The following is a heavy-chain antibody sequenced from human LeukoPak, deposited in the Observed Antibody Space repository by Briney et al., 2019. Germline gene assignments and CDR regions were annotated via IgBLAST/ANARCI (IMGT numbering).Heavy chain of an antibody. D-gene: IGHD2-15*01. V-gene: IGHV4-34*01. J-gene: IGHJ4*02. CDR3: AFDSSGSGY. CDR1: GGSFSVYY. Sequence: PSETLSLTCAVYGGSFSVYYRHWIRQPPGKGLEWIGEINHSGVVNYNPSLKSRVTISEDTSKNHFSLKLSSVTDADTAVYYCAFDSSGSGYWGQGTLVTVSS. CDR2: INHSGVV.